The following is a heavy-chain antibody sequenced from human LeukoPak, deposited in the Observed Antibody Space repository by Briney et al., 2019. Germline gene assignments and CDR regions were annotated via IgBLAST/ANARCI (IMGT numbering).Heavy chain of an antibody. Sequence: PSETLSLTCTVSGVSISDSNYYWGWIRQPPGKGLEWIGEINHSGSTNYNPSLKSRVTISVDTSKNQFSLKLSSVTAADTAVYYCARGGEYSSEYNWFDPWGQGTLVTVSS. V-gene: IGHV4-39*07. CDR1: GVSISDSNYY. CDR2: INHSGST. J-gene: IGHJ5*02. CDR3: ARGGEYSSEYNWFDP. D-gene: IGHD6-25*01.